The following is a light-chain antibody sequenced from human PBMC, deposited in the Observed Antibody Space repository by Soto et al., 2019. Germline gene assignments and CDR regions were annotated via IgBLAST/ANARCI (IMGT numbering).Light chain of an antibody. CDR1: QSVSSN. Sequence: EIVMTQSPATLSVSPGERATLSCRASQSVSSNLAWYQQKPGQAPRLLIYGASTRATGIPARFSGSGSGTEFPLTISSLQSEDFAVYYCQEYNNWPPITFAQGTRLEIK. CDR2: GAS. CDR3: QEYNNWPPIT. J-gene: IGKJ5*01. V-gene: IGKV3-15*01.